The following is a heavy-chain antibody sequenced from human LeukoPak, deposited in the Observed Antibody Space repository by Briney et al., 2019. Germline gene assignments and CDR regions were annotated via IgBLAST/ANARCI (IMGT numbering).Heavy chain of an antibody. Sequence: GRSLRLSCAPSGFTFTSYGMPWVRQAPGQGREWVAFIRYDGSNKSYADSVKGRFTISRDNSKNTLCLQMYSLRAEDTAVYYCAKESMDSLDYWGQGTLVTVSS. CDR1: GFTFTSYG. D-gene: IGHD2-8*01. V-gene: IGHV3-30*02. CDR3: AKESMDSLDY. J-gene: IGHJ4*02. CDR2: IRYDGSNK.